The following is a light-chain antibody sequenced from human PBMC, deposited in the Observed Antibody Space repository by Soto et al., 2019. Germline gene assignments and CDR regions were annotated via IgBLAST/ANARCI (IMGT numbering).Light chain of an antibody. J-gene: IGKJ5*01. CDR1: QSVRSNN. CDR2: GAS. V-gene: IGKV3-20*01. Sequence: EIVLTQSPGTLSLSPGERATLSCRASQSVRSNNLAWYHQKPGQTPRLLIYGASSMATGIPDRFSGSGSGTDFTLIISRLEPEDFAVYYCQQYDNSITFGQGTRLEIE. CDR3: QQYDNSIT.